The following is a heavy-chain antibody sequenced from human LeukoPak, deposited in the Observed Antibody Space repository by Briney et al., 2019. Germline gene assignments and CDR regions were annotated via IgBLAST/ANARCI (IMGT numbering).Heavy chain of an antibody. CDR3: ARQERRDGSPKGCFDI. Sequence: SETLSLTCTVSGGSITSSYYWGWIRQPPGKGLEWIGSISSSGDTYYNPSLKSRFAMSVDTSKSQFSLKLNSVTAADTAVYSCARQERRDGSPKGCFDIWGQGTMVTVSS. J-gene: IGHJ3*02. CDR1: GGSITSSYY. V-gene: IGHV4-39*01. D-gene: IGHD5-24*01. CDR2: ISSSGDT.